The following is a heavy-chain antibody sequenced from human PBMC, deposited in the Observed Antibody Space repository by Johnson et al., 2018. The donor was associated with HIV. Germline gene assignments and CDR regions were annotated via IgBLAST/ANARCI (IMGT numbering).Heavy chain of an antibody. J-gene: IGHJ3*02. CDR1: GFTVSSNY. V-gene: IGHV3-53*01. Sequence: VQLVESGGGLVKPGGSLRLSCAASGFTVSSNYMSWVRQAPGTGLEWVSVIYSGGSTYYPDSVKGRFTISRDNSKNTLYLQMNSLRAEDTAVYFCAKASIAVQDAFDIWGQGTMVTVSS. CDR2: IYSGGST. D-gene: IGHD6-19*01. CDR3: AKASIAVQDAFDI.